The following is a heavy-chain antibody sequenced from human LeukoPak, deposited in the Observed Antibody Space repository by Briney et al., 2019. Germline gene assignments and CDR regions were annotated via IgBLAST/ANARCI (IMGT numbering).Heavy chain of an antibody. Sequence: GGSLRLSCAPSGFTFSDYWMTWVRQVPGKGLEWVANINRGGNEVHYVDSVKGRFTISRDNAKNSLYLQLDSLRVEDTAVYYCARVGTWELQRVFDYWGQGTLITVSS. CDR3: ARVGTWELQRVFDY. CDR2: INRGGNEV. CDR1: GFTFSDYW. V-gene: IGHV3-7*01. J-gene: IGHJ4*02. D-gene: IGHD1-26*01.